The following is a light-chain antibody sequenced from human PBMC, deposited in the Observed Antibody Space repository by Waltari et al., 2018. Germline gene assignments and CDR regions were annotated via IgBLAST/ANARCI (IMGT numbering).Light chain of an antibody. CDR2: EVT. J-gene: IGLJ1*01. CDR1: SSDVGNYDY. CDR3: SSNAGSSNFAI. V-gene: IGLV2-8*01. Sequence: QSALTQPPSASGSPGQSVTISCTGTSSDVGNYDYVSWYQQHPGKAPKVMLYEVTKRPSGVPDRFSGSKSGNTASLTVSGLQAEDEADYYCSSNAGSSNFAIFGTGTKVTVL.